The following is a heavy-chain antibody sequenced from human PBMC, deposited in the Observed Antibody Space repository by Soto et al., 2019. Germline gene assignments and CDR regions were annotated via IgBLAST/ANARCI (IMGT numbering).Heavy chain of an antibody. J-gene: IGHJ4*02. CDR2: INPSSGET. CDR1: GYSFSSYG. Sequence: GASVKVSCKASGYSFSSYGITWVRQAPGQGLEWMGWINPSSGETNYAQRFQGRVTVTTDTSTTTGFIELRNLTSDDTAVYYCARANWYSEYWGQGTLVTVSS. V-gene: IGHV1-18*01. D-gene: IGHD7-27*01. CDR3: ARANWYSEY.